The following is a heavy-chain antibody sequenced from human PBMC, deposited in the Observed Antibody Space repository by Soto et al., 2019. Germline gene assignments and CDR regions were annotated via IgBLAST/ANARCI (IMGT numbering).Heavy chain of an antibody. CDR1: GFTFSSYA. J-gene: IGHJ4*02. Sequence: GGSLRLSCAASGFTFSSYAMHWVRQAPGKGLEYVSAISSNGGSTYYANSVKGRFTISRDNSKNTLYLQMGSLRAEDMAVYYCARASFGGVIVPVYFDYWGQGTLVTVSS. D-gene: IGHD3-16*02. V-gene: IGHV3-64*01. CDR2: ISSNGGST. CDR3: ARASFGGVIVPVYFDY.